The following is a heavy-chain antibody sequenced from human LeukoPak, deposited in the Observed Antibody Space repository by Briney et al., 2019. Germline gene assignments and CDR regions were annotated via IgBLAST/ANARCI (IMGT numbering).Heavy chain of an antibody. J-gene: IGHJ3*02. CDR3: ARVLLERPGIDSFDM. V-gene: IGHV3-48*02. D-gene: IGHD1-1*01. CDR2: INSGSYTI. Sequence: PGGSLRLSCAASGFRLGSYSMDWVRQAPGKGLEWVSHINSGSYTIYYADSVKGRFTISRDNAGNSLYLQMNSLRDEDTAVYYCARVLLERPGIDSFDMWGQGTMVTVSS. CDR1: GFRLGSYS.